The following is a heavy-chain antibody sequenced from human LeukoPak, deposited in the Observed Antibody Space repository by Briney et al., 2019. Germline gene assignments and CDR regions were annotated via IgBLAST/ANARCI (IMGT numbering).Heavy chain of an antibody. CDR1: GYSFTSYW. Sequence: GESLKISCKGSGYSFTSYWIGWVRQMPGKGLEWMGIIYPGDSDTRYSPSFQGQVTISADKSISTAHLQWSSLKASDTAMYYCARLKYSYGYRYYYYMDVWGKGTTVTVSS. CDR2: IYPGDSDT. CDR3: ARLKYSYGYRYYYYMDV. D-gene: IGHD5-18*01. J-gene: IGHJ6*03. V-gene: IGHV5-51*01.